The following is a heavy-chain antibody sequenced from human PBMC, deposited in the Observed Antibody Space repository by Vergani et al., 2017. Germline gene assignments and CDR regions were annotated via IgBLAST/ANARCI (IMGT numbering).Heavy chain of an antibody. CDR1: GGSINSGGYY. V-gene: IGHV4-31*03. D-gene: IGHD4-17*01. J-gene: IGHJ4*02. CDR2: IYYSGDT. Sequence: QVQLQESGPGLVKPSQTLSLTCTVSGGSINSGGYYWSWIRQHPGKGLEWIGYIYYSGDTHYNPSLKSRVSISVDTSKNQFSLELSSVTAADTAVYYCAREVTTIKGGFDYWGQGTLVTVSS. CDR3: AREVTTIKGGFDY.